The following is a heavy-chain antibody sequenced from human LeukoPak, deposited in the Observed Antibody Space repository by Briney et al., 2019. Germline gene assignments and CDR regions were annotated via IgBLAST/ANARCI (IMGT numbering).Heavy chain of an antibody. V-gene: IGHV1-8*01. CDR1: GYTFTSYD. CDR3: ARNSGYDSY. Sequence: ASVKVSCKASGYTFTSYDINWVRQATGQGLEWMGWMNPNSGNTGYAQKFQGRVTMTRNTSISTAYMELRSLRPEAKAVYYCARNSGYDSYWGQGTLVTVSS. D-gene: IGHD5-12*01. CDR2: MNPNSGNT. J-gene: IGHJ4*02.